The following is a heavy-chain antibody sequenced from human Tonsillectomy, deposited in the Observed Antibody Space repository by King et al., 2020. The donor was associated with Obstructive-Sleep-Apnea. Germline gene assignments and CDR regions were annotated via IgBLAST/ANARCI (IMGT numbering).Heavy chain of an antibody. D-gene: IGHD5-24*01. CDR3: ARDRVGRDGYNRFDY. CDR2: ISYSGST. Sequence: QLQESGPGLVKPSETLSLTCTVSGGSINSYYWSWIRQTPGKGLDWIGYISYSGSTNYNPSLKSRVTISVDTSKNQFSLKLSSVTAADTAVYYCARDRVGRDGYNRFDYWGQGTLVTVSS. J-gene: IGHJ4*02. V-gene: IGHV4-59*01. CDR1: GGSINSYY.